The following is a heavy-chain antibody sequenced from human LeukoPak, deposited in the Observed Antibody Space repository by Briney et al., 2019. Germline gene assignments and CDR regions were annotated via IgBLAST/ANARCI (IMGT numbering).Heavy chain of an antibody. Sequence: PGGSLRLSCAASGFTFSSYAMSWVRQAPGKGPEWVSLISGSGGSTYYADSVKGRFTISRDSSKNTIYLQMNSLRAEDTAVYYCAKGSSSWYAGFCDYWGQGTLVTVSS. D-gene: IGHD6-13*01. J-gene: IGHJ4*02. CDR2: ISGSGGST. V-gene: IGHV3-23*01. CDR1: GFTFSSYA. CDR3: AKGSSSWYAGFCDY.